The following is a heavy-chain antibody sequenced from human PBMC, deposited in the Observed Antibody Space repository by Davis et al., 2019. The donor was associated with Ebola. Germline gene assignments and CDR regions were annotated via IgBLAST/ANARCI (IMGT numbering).Heavy chain of an antibody. CDR1: GFTFSSYS. CDR2: IRNSGGDT. Sequence: GESLKISCATFGFTFSSYSMSWVRQVPGKGLEWVSAIRNSGGDTYYADSVKGRFLISRDNSKNTLFLQMNGLSAEDTAIYYCAKKSTVVAAGTFEYYDVMDVWGQGTTVTVSS. CDR3: AKKSTVVAAGTFEYYDVMDV. J-gene: IGHJ6*02. V-gene: IGHV3-23*01. D-gene: IGHD6-13*01.